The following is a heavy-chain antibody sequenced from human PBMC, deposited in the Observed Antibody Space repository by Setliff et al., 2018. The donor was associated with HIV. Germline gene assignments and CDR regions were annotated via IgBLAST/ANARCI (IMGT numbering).Heavy chain of an antibody. Sequence: PGGSLRLSCAASGFTFRSYWMHWVRQAPGKGLVWVSGINWNGGRTGYADSVKGRFTVYRDNAKNSLYLQMNSLRAEDTALYFCARARYSGYDWGGFYFDYWGLGTLVTVSS. D-gene: IGHD5-12*01. V-gene: IGHV3-20*04. J-gene: IGHJ4*02. CDR1: GFTFRSYW. CDR2: INWNGGRT. CDR3: ARARYSGYDWGGFYFDY.